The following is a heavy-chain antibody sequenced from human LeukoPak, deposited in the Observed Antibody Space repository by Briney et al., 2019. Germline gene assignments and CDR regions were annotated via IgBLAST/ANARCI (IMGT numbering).Heavy chain of an antibody. Sequence: GGSLRLSCAASGFTFSSYAMHWVRQAPGKGLEWVAVISYDGSNKYYADSAKGRFTISRDNSKNTLYLQMNSLRAEDTAVYYCARAGPQGYCSSTSCDTWDYYYGMDVWGQGTTVTVSS. CDR3: ARAGPQGYCSSTSCDTWDYYYGMDV. CDR2: ISYDGSNK. V-gene: IGHV3-30*04. J-gene: IGHJ6*02. D-gene: IGHD2-2*02. CDR1: GFTFSSYA.